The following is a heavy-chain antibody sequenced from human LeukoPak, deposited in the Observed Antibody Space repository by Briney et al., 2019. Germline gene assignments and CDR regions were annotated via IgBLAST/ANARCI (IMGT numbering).Heavy chain of an antibody. J-gene: IGHJ6*02. D-gene: IGHD2-15*01. CDR3: ARVPRAAANYYYYYGMDV. CDR1: GGSISSGDYY. V-gene: IGHV4-31*03. Sequence: PSETLSLTCTVSGGSISSGDYYWSWIRQHPGKGLEWIGYIYSGSTYYNPSLKSRVTISVDTSKNQFSLKLSSVTAADTAVYYCARVPRAAANYYYYYGMDVWGQGTTVTVSS. CDR2: IYSGST.